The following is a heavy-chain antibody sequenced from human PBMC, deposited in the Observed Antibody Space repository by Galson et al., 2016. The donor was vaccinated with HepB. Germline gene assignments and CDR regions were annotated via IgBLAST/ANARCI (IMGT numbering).Heavy chain of an antibody. CDR3: AKVNGDNALAYFYGMDV. J-gene: IGHJ6*02. V-gene: IGHV3-30*18. CDR1: GFTFSNYG. D-gene: IGHD2-21*02. Sequence: SLRLSCAASGFTFSNYGMHWVRQAPGKGLEWVAVISYNGRNKNYADSVRGRFTISRDDSKNTLYLQMNSLRAEDTAIYYCAKVNGDNALAYFYGMDVWGQGTTVAVSS. CDR2: ISYNGRNK.